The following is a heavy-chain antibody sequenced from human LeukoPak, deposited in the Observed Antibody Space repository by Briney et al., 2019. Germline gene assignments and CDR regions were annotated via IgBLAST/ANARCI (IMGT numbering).Heavy chain of an antibody. CDR2: IYHSGST. D-gene: IGHD3-10*01. Sequence: SGTLSLTCAVSGGSISSSNWWSWVRQPPGKGLEWIGEIYHSGSTYYNPSLKSRVTISVDTSKNQFSLKLTSVTAADTAVYYCARDPSITMVRGNFDYWGQGTLVTVSS. V-gene: IGHV4-4*02. CDR1: GGSISSSNW. J-gene: IGHJ4*02. CDR3: ARDPSITMVRGNFDY.